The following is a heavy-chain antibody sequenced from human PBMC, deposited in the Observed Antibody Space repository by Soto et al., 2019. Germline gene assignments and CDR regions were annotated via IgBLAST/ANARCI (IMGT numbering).Heavy chain of an antibody. Sequence: QVQLQESGPGLVRPSETLSLTCTVSGGSIISYYWSWIRHPPGKGLEWIGFIYYSGSTNYNPSLKSRVTISVDTSKNQFSLKLSSVTAADTAVYYCAGGVATGGFDIWGQGTMVTVSS. J-gene: IGHJ3*02. CDR1: GGSIISYY. CDR2: IYYSGST. D-gene: IGHD5-12*01. V-gene: IGHV4-59*01. CDR3: AGGVATGGFDI.